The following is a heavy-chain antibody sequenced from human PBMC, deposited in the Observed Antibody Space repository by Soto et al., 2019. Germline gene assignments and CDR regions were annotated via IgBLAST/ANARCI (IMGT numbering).Heavy chain of an antibody. CDR1: GFTFRNYA. V-gene: IGHV3-23*01. J-gene: IGHJ4*02. CDR3: TKGRFWEWFLSGGGEEC. D-gene: IGHD3-3*01. CDR2: IKGGGVST. Sequence: QLLESGGGLVQPGGSLRLSCAASGFTFRNYAMSWVRQAPGKGLEWVSAIKGGGVSTYYADSVKGRFTISRDQSKNTIYLQMDSLRVEETAVYYCTKGRFWEWFLSGGGEECWGRGTLVTVSS.